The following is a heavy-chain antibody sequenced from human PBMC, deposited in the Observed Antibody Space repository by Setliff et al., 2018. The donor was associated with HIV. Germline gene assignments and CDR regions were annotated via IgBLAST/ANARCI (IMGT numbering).Heavy chain of an antibody. CDR1: GGTFSSYA. V-gene: IGHV1-69*05. J-gene: IGHJ4*02. Sequence: SVKVSCKASGGTFSSYAISWVRQAPGQGLEWMGRIIPIFGTANYAQKFQGRVTITRDTSASTAYMELSSLRSEDTAVYYRARDRKQLWIHYFDYWGQGTLVTVSS. CDR2: IIPIFGTA. CDR3: ARDRKQLWIHYFDY. D-gene: IGHD5-18*01.